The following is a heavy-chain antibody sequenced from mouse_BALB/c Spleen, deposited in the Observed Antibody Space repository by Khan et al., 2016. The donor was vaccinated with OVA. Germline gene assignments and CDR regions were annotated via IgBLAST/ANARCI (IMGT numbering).Heavy chain of an antibody. D-gene: IGHD3-2*02. V-gene: IGHV2-3*01. CDR3: TKFSQHYYSMDY. CDR1: GFSLDSFG. Sequence: QVQLKESGPGLVAPSESLSITCTVSGFSLDSFGVNWVRQPPGKGLEWLGVIWGDGNTNYHSGLKSRLTIHKDNSKSQVFLRLHSLQTYDTATYYCTKFSQHYYSMDYWGQGTSVTVSS. J-gene: IGHJ4*01. CDR2: IWGDGNT.